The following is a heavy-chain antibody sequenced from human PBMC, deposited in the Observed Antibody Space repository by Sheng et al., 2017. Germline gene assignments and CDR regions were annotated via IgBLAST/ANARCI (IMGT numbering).Heavy chain of an antibody. CDR1: GGSISSSSYY. D-gene: IGHD3-22*01. CDR3: ARLGITMTRDAFDI. V-gene: IGHV4-39*07. CDR2: IYYSGST. Sequence: QLQLQESGPGLVKPSETLSLTCTVSGGSISSSSYYWGWIRQPPGKGLEWIGSIYYSGSTYYNPSLKSRVTISVDTSKNQFSLKLSSVTAADTAVYYCARLGITMTRDAFDIWGQGTMVTVSS. J-gene: IGHJ3*02.